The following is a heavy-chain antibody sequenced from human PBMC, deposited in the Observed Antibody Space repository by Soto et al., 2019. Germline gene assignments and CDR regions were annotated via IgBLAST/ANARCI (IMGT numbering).Heavy chain of an antibody. CDR1: GGSISTYY. V-gene: IGHV4-59*01. J-gene: IGHJ3*02. Sequence: PSETLSLTCTVSGGSISTYYWSWIRQPPGKGLEWIGYVYYSGTTNYNPSLKSRVTISVDTSNDQFSLELASVTAADTAVYFCGREVFLRLHDSGFDYPDGAYDIWGQGTMVTVSS. CDR3: GREVFLRLHDSGFDYPDGAYDI. D-gene: IGHD3-22*01. CDR2: VYYSGTT.